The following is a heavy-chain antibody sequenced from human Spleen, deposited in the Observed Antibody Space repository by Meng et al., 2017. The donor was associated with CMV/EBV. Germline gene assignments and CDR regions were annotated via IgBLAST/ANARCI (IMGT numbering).Heavy chain of an antibody. Sequence: GESLKISCAASGFTFRSYAMTWVRQAPGKGLEWVSGISGSAANTYYADSVKGRFTISRDNSKNTLYLQMNSLRAEDTAIYYCATDPADYYGSGSYWGYWGQGTLVTVSS. V-gene: IGHV3-23*01. CDR1: GFTFRSYA. D-gene: IGHD3-10*01. J-gene: IGHJ4*02. CDR3: ATDPADYYGSGSYWGY. CDR2: ISGSAANT.